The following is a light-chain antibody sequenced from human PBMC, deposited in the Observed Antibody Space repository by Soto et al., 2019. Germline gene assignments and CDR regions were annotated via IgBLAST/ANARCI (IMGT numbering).Light chain of an antibody. V-gene: IGLV2-14*01. CDR3: SSYTSSRTLYV. Sequence: QSVLTQPASVSASPGQSITISCTGTSSDIGGYNYVSWYQQHPGKAPKLMIYDVSNRPSGVSNRFSGSKSGNTASLTISGLQAEDEADYYCSSYTSSRTLYVFGTGTKVTVL. J-gene: IGLJ1*01. CDR2: DVS. CDR1: SSDIGGYNY.